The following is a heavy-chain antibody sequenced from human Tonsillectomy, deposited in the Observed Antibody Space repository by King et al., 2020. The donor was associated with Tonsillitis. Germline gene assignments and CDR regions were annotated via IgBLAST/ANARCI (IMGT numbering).Heavy chain of an antibody. CDR1: GFTFSSYD. D-gene: IGHD3-16*02. CDR3: AKEGVGDIWGNYRVGAFDY. CDR2: IRYDGNYI. J-gene: IGHJ4*02. Sequence: VQLVESGGGVVQPGGSLRLSCVASGFTFSSYDSHWVRQAPGKGLEWVAFIRYDGNYIYYADSVKGRFAISRDNSKNTLYLQMKSLRIEDTAVYYCAKEGVGDIWGNYRVGAFDYWGQGTLVTVSS. V-gene: IGHV3-30*02.